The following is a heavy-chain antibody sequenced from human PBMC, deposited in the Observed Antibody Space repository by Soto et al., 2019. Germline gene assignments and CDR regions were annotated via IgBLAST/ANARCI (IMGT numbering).Heavy chain of an antibody. V-gene: IGHV5-51*01. J-gene: IGHJ3*02. CDR1: GYSFTSYW. Sequence: GEYLKISCKGSGYSFTSYWIGWVGQMPGKGLEWMGFSYPCDSDTRYSPSFQAQVTISPDKSISTAYLQWSSLMASHTSMFYCAIHGAITMIRVAFDILGQVTIVTVSS. CDR3: AIHGAITMIRVAFDI. CDR2: SYPCDSDT. D-gene: IGHD3-22*01.